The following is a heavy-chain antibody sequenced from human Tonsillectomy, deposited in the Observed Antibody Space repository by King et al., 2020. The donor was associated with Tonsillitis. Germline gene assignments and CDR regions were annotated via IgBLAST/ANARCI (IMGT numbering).Heavy chain of an antibody. J-gene: IGHJ4*02. V-gene: IGHV3-9*01. CDR1: GFTFDDYA. Sequence: VQLVESGGGLVQPGRSLRLSCAASGFTFDDYAMHWVWQAPGKGLEWVSGISWNSGTIGYADSVKGRFTISRDNAKNSLYLQMNSLRAEDTGLYYCAKAQAAAGRFPTDYWGQGTLVTVSS. CDR3: AKAQAAAGRFPTDY. CDR2: ISWNSGTI. D-gene: IGHD6-13*01.